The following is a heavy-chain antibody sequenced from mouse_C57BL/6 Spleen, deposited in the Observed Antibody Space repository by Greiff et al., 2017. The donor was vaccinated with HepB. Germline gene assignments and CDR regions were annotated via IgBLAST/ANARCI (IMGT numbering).Heavy chain of an antibody. D-gene: IGHD1-1*02. Sequence: LQESGAELVKPGASVKISCKASGYAFSSYWMNWVKQRPGKGLEWIGQIYPGDGDTNYNGKFKGKATLTADKSSSTAYMQLSSLTFEDSAVYFCARGVYGSVFDYWGQGTTLTVSS. V-gene: IGHV1-80*01. CDR2: IYPGDGDT. CDR1: GYAFSSYW. J-gene: IGHJ2*01. CDR3: ARGVYGSVFDY.